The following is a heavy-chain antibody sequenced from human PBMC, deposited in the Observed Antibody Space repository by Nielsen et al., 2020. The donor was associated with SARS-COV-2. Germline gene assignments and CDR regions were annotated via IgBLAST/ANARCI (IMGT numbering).Heavy chain of an antibody. CDR1: GFTFSSYG. CDR2: ISYDGSNK. D-gene: IGHD3-9*01. Sequence: GGSLRLSCAASGFTFSSYGMHWVRQAPGKGLEWVAVISYDGSNKYYADSVKGRFTISRDNSKNTLYLQMNSLRAEDTAVYYCAKDHSYDTYGMDVWGQGTTVTVSS. CDR3: AKDHSYDTYGMDV. V-gene: IGHV3-30*18. J-gene: IGHJ6*02.